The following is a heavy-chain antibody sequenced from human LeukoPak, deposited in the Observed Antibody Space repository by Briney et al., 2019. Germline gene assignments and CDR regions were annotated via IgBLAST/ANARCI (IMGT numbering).Heavy chain of an antibody. V-gene: IGHV3-11*01. Sequence: GGCLRLSCAASGFTFSDYYKSCIRQAPGKGLEWVSYISSIGSTIYYADSVKGRFTISRDNAKNSLYLQMNSPGAEDTSVYYCARDFYGSRPGAFDYWGQGTLITVSS. CDR3: ARDFYGSRPGAFDY. CDR2: ISSIGSTI. J-gene: IGHJ4*02. CDR1: GFTFSDYY. D-gene: IGHD3-10*01.